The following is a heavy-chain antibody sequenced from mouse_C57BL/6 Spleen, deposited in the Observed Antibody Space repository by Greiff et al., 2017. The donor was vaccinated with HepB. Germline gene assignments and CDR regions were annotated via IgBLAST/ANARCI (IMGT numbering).Heavy chain of an antibody. D-gene: IGHD2-4*01. CDR3: TTEDYDVDY. J-gene: IGHJ2*01. V-gene: IGHV14-4*01. CDR1: GFNIKDDY. Sequence: VQLQQSGAELVRPGASVKLSCTASGFNIKDDYMHWVKQRPEQGLEWIGWIDPENGDTEYASKFQGKATITADTSSNTAYLQLSSLTSEDTAVYYCTTEDYDVDYWGQGTTLTVSS. CDR2: IDPENGDT.